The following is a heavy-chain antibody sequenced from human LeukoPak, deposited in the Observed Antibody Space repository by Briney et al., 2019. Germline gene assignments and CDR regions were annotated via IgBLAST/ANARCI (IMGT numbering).Heavy chain of an antibody. J-gene: IGHJ2*01. CDR2: INHSGST. CDR3: ARAARQGFTMIVVPFFYFDL. V-gene: IGHV4-31*03. Sequence: PSETLSLTCTVSGGSISSGASDWGWIRQPPKRGLEWVGYINHSGSTYYNPSLGSRVTMSVDTSKNQFSLKLSSVTAADSAVYYCARAARQGFTMIVVPFFYFDLWGRGTLVTVSS. D-gene: IGHD3-22*01. CDR1: GGSISSGASD.